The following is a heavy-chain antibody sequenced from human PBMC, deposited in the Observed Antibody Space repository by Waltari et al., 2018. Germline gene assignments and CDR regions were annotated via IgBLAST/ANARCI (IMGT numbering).Heavy chain of an antibody. Sequence: QLQLQESGPGLVKPSETLSLTCTVSGGSISSSSYYWGWIRQPPGKGLEWIGSIYSSGSTYYNPSLKSRVTISVDTSKNQFSLKLSSVTAADTAVYYCARVWVAAATIDYWGQGTLVTVSS. CDR3: ARVWVAAATIDY. CDR1: GGSISSSSYY. D-gene: IGHD6-13*01. J-gene: IGHJ4*02. V-gene: IGHV4-39*07. CDR2: IYSSGST.